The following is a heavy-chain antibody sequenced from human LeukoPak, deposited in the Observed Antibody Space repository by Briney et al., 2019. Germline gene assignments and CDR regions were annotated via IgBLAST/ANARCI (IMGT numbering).Heavy chain of an antibody. CDR1: GGSFSSYY. D-gene: IGHD3-22*01. CDR3: AREIHYDSSGQRSLHAFDI. V-gene: IGHV4-34*01. Sequence: SETLSLTCAVYGGSFSSYYWSWIRQPPGKGLEWIGEINHSGSTNYNPSLKSRVTISVDTSKKQFSLKLSSVTAADTALYYCAREIHYDSSGQRSLHAFDIWGQGTMVTVSS. CDR2: INHSGST. J-gene: IGHJ3*02.